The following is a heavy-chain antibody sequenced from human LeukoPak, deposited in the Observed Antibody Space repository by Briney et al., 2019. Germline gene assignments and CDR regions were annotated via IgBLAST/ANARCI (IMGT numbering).Heavy chain of an antibody. D-gene: IGHD6-19*01. V-gene: IGHV4-59*01. CDR2: VYYSGST. CDR3: GKTLLRAVAAFDY. Sequence: SETLSVTCTVSGGSISPYYWSWIRQPPGKGLEWIGYVYYSGSTNYNPSLKSRVTISLDMSNNQFSLKLTSVAAADTAVYYCGKTLLRAVAAFDYWGQGTLVTVSS. J-gene: IGHJ4*02. CDR1: GGSISPYY.